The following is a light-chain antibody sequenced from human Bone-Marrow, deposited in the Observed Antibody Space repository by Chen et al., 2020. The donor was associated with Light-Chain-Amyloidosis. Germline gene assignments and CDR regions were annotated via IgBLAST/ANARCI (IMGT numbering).Light chain of an antibody. Sequence: SYVLTQPSSVSVAPGQTATIACGGNNIGSTSVHWYQQTPGQAPLLVVYDDSDRPSGIPERLSGDNSGNAATLTISGVEAGDEADYYCQVWDRSSDRPVFGGGTKLTVL. V-gene: IGLV3-21*02. CDR2: DDS. CDR3: QVWDRSSDRPV. CDR1: NIGSTS. J-gene: IGLJ3*02.